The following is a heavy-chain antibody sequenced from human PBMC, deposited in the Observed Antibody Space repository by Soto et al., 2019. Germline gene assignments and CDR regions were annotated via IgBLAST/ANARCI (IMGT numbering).Heavy chain of an antibody. CDR1: GYTFTSYG. D-gene: IGHD5-12*01. Sequence: ASVKVSCKASGYTFTSYGISWVRQAPGQGLEWMGWISAYNGNTNYAQKLQGRVTMTTDTSKSTAYMELRSLRSDDTAVYYCARKARSDSGYDYESWFDPWGQGTLVTVSS. V-gene: IGHV1-18*01. CDR3: ARKARSDSGYDYESWFDP. CDR2: ISAYNGNT. J-gene: IGHJ5*02.